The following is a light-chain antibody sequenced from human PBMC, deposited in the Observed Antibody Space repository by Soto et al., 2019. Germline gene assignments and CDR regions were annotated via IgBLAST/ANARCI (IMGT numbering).Light chain of an antibody. J-gene: IGKJ2*01. CDR1: QSVSSN. V-gene: IGKV3-15*01. CDR3: QQYNNWPPYT. CDR2: GAS. Sequence: EIVMTQSPATLSVSPGERATLSCRASQSVSSNLAWYQQKPGQAPRLLIYGASTRATGIPARFSGSGSGTEVTLTNSSLQSEDFAVYYCQQYNNWPPYTFGQGTKLEIK.